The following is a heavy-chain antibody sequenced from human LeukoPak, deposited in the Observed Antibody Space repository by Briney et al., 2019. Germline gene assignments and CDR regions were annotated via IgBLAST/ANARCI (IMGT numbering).Heavy chain of an antibody. Sequence: TSETLSLTCAVSGGSITTTDFDWAWLRQPPGQGFEWIATISSSGKAYYYPSLMSRVTISVDTSKNQFSLDVTSVTAADTGLFYCARFKGGTGFDYWGRGILVIVS. D-gene: IGHD1-26*01. CDR3: ARFKGGTGFDY. J-gene: IGHJ4*02. V-gene: IGHV4-39*01. CDR2: ISSSGKA. CDR1: GGSITTTDFD.